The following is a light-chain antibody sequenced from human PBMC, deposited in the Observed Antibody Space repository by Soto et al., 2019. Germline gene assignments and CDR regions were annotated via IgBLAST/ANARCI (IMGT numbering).Light chain of an antibody. V-gene: IGLV1-40*01. CDR3: QCYDSTVDGRYV. Sequence: QSVLTQPPSVSGAPGQRVTISCTGTSSNIGAGYDVHWYQHRPGTPPKLLIFGNSNRPSGVPVPDRFSGSKSETSASLTITGLEAEDEGDDYCQCYDSTVDGRYVFGTGTKLTVL. J-gene: IGLJ1*01. CDR1: SSNIGAGYD. CDR2: GNS.